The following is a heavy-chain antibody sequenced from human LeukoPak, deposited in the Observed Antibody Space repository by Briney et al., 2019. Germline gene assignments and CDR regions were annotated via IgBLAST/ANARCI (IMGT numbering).Heavy chain of an antibody. Sequence: PSETLSLTCTVSGGSISSDYWSWVRQPPGKGLEWIGYIYYSGSTNYNPSLKSRVTISVDTSKNQFSLKLSSVTAADTAVYYCARGKPSSGHYPPRPFDYWGQGTLVTVSS. CDR2: IYYSGST. J-gene: IGHJ4*02. V-gene: IGHV4-59*01. CDR3: ARGKPSSGHYPPRPFDY. CDR1: GGSISSDY. D-gene: IGHD3-22*01.